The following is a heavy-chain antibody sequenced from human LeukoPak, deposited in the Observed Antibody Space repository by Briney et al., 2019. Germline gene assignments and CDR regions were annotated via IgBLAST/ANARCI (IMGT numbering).Heavy chain of an antibody. CDR1: GYTFTSYD. D-gene: IGHD3-22*01. Sequence: GASVKVSCKASGYTFTSYDINWVRQATGQGLEWMGWMNPNSGNTGYAQKFQGRVTMTRNTSISTAYMELSSLRSEDTAVYYCARVANYYDNRFDIWGQGTMVTVSS. V-gene: IGHV1-8*01. CDR3: ARVANYYDNRFDI. J-gene: IGHJ3*02. CDR2: MNPNSGNT.